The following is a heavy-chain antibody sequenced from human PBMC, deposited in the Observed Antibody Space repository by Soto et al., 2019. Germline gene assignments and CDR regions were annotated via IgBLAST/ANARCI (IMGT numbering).Heavy chain of an antibody. J-gene: IGHJ4*02. CDR3: ASLEYYYDSSGALDY. CDR1: GFTFSSYS. D-gene: IGHD3-22*01. V-gene: IGHV3-21*01. Sequence: LRLSCAASGFTFSSYSMNWVRQAPGKGLEWVSSISSSSSYIYYADSVKGRFTISRDNAKNSLYLQMNSLRAEDTAVYYCASLEYYYDSSGALDYWGQGTLVTVSS. CDR2: ISSSSSYI.